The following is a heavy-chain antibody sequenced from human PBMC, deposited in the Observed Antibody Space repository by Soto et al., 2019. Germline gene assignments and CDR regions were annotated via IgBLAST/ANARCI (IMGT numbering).Heavy chain of an antibody. V-gene: IGHV4-59*01. J-gene: IGHJ4*02. CDR2: IYYSGST. D-gene: IGHD3-10*01. Sequence: SETLSLTCTVSGGSISSYYWSWIRQPPGKGLEWIGYIYYSGSTNYNPSLKSRVTISVDTSKNQFSLKLSSVTAADTAVYYCARSYYYGSGSYYFDYWGQGTLVTVSS. CDR1: GGSISSYY. CDR3: ARSYYYGSGSYYFDY.